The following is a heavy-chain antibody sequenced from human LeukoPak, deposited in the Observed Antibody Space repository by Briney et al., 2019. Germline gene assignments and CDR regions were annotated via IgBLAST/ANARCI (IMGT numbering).Heavy chain of an antibody. J-gene: IGHJ4*02. CDR2: INPNSGGT. D-gene: IGHD6-13*01. CDR1: GYTLTGYY. V-gene: IGHV1-2*07. CDR3: ARDRPPQLVRPFDY. Sequence: EASVKVSCKASGYTLTGYYMHWVRQAPGQGLEWMGWINPNSGGTNYAHKFQGRVTMTRDTSISTAYMELSRLRSDDTAVYYCARDRPPQLVRPFDYWGQGTLVTVSS.